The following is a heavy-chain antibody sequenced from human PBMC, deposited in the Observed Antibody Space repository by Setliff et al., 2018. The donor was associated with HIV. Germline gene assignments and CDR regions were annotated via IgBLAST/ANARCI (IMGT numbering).Heavy chain of an antibody. CDR1: GFTFSHYY. V-gene: IGHV3-11*04. Sequence: GGSLRLSCTASGFTFSHYYMSWIRQAPGKGLQWVSDISGSGTTIYYADSVEGRFTISRDNSKNTLYLQMSSLRAEDTAMYYCAKISGTFRYIDCWGQGTLVTVSS. CDR3: AKISGTFRYIDC. CDR2: ISGSGTTI. J-gene: IGHJ4*02. D-gene: IGHD1-20*01.